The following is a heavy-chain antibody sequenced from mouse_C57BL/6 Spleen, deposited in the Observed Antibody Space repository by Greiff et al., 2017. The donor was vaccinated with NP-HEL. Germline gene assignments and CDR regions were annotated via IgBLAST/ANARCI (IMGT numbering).Heavy chain of an antibody. D-gene: IGHD2-4*01. Sequence: VQLQQSGAELVRPGASVKLSCTASGFNIKDDYMHWVQQRPEQGLEWIGWIDPDNGGTEYASKFTGKATITADTSSTTASLQLSSLTSEDTAVYYCTAYDFLCYLDDWGQGTTLTGSS. CDR3: TAYDFLCYLDD. J-gene: IGHJ2*01. V-gene: IGHV14-4*01. CDR2: IDPDNGGT. CDR1: GFNIKDDY.